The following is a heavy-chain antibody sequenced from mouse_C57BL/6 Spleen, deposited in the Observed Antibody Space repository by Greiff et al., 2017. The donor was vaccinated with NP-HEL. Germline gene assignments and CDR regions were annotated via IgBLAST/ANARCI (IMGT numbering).Heavy chain of an antibody. CDR1: GYTFTDYY. V-gene: IGHV1-26*01. Sequence: EVKVVESGPELVKPGASVKISCKASGYTFTDYYMNWVKQSHGKSLEWIGDINPNNGGTSYNQKFKGKATLTVDKSSSTAYMELRSLTSEDSAVYYCARDGYDRDYAMDYWGQGTSVTVSS. CDR3: ARDGYDRDYAMDY. D-gene: IGHD2-2*01. J-gene: IGHJ4*01. CDR2: INPNNGGT.